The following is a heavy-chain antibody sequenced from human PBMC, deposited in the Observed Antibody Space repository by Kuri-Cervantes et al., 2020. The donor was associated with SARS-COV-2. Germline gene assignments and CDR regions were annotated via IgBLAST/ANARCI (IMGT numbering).Heavy chain of an antibody. D-gene: IGHD6-13*01. CDR1: GFTFSSYA. Sequence: GGSLRLSCAASGFTFSSYAIHWVRQAPGKGLEWVAFISYDGSNKYYADSVKGRFTISRDNSKNTLYLQMNSLRAEDTAVYYCAQDVSSSWPGSNYYGMDVWGQGTTVTVSS. CDR2: ISYDGSNK. CDR3: AQDVSSSWPGSNYYGMDV. V-gene: IGHV3-30-3*02. J-gene: IGHJ6*02.